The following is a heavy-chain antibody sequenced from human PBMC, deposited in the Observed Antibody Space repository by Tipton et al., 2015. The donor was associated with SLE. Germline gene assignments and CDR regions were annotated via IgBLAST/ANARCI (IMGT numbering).Heavy chain of an antibody. D-gene: IGHD6-19*01. CDR2: IYHSGST. V-gene: IGHV4-38-2*01. J-gene: IGHJ4*02. CDR1: GYSISSGYY. Sequence: LRLSCAVSGYSISSGYYWGWIRQPPGKGLEWIGSIYHSGSTYYNPSLKSRVTISVDTSKNQFSLKLSFVTAADTAVYYCARVYSSGWCAHWGQGTLVTVSS. CDR3: ARVYSSGWCAH.